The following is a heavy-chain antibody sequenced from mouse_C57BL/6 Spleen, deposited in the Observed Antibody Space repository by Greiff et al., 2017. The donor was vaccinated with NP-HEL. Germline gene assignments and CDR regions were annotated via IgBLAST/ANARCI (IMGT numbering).Heavy chain of an antibody. Sequence: VQLKESGGDLVKPGGSLKLSCAASGFTFSSYGMSWVRQTPDKRLEWVATISSGGSYTYYPDSVKGRFTISRDNAKNTLYLQMSSLKSEDTAMYYCARGRFDYDYFFDYWGQGTTLTVSS. J-gene: IGHJ2*01. CDR2: ISSGGSYT. CDR1: GFTFSSYG. V-gene: IGHV5-6*01. CDR3: ARGRFDYDYFFDY. D-gene: IGHD2-4*01.